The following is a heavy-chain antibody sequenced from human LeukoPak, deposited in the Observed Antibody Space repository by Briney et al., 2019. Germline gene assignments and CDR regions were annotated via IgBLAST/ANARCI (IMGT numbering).Heavy chain of an antibody. Sequence: GGSLRLSCAASGFTFSSYGMHWVRQAPGKGLEWVAVISYDGSNKYYADSVKGRFTISRDNSKNTLYLQMNSLRAEDTAVYYCAKAHYDILTGGYYYYYYGMDVWGQGTTVTVSS. CDR1: GFTFSSYG. D-gene: IGHD3-9*01. V-gene: IGHV3-30*18. CDR3: AKAHYDILTGGYYYYYYGMDV. CDR2: ISYDGSNK. J-gene: IGHJ6*02.